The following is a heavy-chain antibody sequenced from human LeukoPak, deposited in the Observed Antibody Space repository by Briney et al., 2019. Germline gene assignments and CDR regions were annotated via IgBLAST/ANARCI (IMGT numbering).Heavy chain of an antibody. V-gene: IGHV3-23*01. CDR2: ISGSGGST. D-gene: IGHD3-22*01. J-gene: IGHJ4*02. CDR3: AKDGITYYYDSSGSQGVDY. Sequence: GGSLRLSCEASGFTFNAHAMNWVRQAPGKGLEWVSAISGSGGSTYYADSVKGRFTISRDNSKNTLYLQMNSLRAEDTAVYYCAKDGITYYYDSSGSQGVDYWGQGTLVTVSS. CDR1: GFTFNAHA.